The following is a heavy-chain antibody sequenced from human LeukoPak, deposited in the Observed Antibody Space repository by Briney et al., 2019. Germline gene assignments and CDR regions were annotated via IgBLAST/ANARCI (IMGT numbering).Heavy chain of an antibody. J-gene: IGHJ3*02. D-gene: IGHD6-19*01. CDR1: GYTFTSYA. CDR2: INAGNGNT. CDR3: ARESSGWYFGDAFDI. V-gene: IGHV1-3*01. Sequence: ASVKVSCKASGYTFTSYAMHWVRQAPGQRLEWMGWINAGNGNTKYSQKFQGRVTITRDTSASTAYMELSSLRSEDTAVYYCARESSGWYFGDAFDIWGQGTMVTVS.